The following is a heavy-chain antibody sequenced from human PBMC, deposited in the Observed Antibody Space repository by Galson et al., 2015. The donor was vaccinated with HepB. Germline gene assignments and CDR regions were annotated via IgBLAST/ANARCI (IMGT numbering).Heavy chain of an antibody. V-gene: IGHV1-46*01. Sequence: SVKVSCKASGYTLTSYYIHWVRQAPGQGLEWMEMINPSTGSTRYAQKFQGRVTMTRDTSTSTVYMELSSLRSEDTAVYYCARSPGYYDRSDYYWGHFDYWGQGTLVTVSS. CDR3: ARSPGYYDRSDYYWGHFDY. CDR2: INPSTGST. CDR1: GYTLTSYY. D-gene: IGHD3-22*01. J-gene: IGHJ4*02.